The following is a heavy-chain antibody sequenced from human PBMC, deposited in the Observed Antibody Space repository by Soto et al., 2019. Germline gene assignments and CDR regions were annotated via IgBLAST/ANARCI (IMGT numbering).Heavy chain of an antibody. V-gene: IGHV3-23*01. CDR2: ISGSGGST. J-gene: IGHJ3*02. D-gene: IGHD3-22*01. CDR1: GFTSSSYA. Sequence: GGSLRLSSAASGFTSSSYAMSWVRQAPEKGLEWVSGISGSGGSTYYADSVKGRFTISRDNSKNTLYLQMNSLRAEDTAVYYCAKDRTITMIVVPHAFDIWGRGTMVTVSS. CDR3: AKDRTITMIVVPHAFDI.